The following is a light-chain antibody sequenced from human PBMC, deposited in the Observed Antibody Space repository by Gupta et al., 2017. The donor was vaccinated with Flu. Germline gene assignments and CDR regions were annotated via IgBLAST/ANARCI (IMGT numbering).Light chain of an antibody. CDR1: HSVGIVY. CDR2: AAS. CDR3: QHHRSSHT. J-gene: IGKJ2*01. V-gene: IGKV3-20*01. Sequence: EIVLTQPPGTLSLSPGVRATPSCRASHSVGIVYLAWYQQTHGQAPRLLIYAASSSARACPDRFCGSGDGKDFTLTSNGPESEDFAVYYGQHHRSSHTVGQGTKMEIK.